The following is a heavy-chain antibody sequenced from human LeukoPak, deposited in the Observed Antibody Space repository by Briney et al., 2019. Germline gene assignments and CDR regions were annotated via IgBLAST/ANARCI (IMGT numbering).Heavy chain of an antibody. V-gene: IGHV4-59*01. CDR3: ARAYCGGDCYRPDKFDF. Sequence: KTPETPSLTCTVSGGSISSYYWSWIRQPPGKGLEWIGYIYYSGSTNYNPSLKSRVTISVDTSKNQFSLKLSSVTAADTAVYYCARAYCGGDCYRPDKFDFWGQGTLVPVSS. D-gene: IGHD2-21*02. CDR2: IYYSGST. CDR1: GGSISSYY. J-gene: IGHJ4*02.